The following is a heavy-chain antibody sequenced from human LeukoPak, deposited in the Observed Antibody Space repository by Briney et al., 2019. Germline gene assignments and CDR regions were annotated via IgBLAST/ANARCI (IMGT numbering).Heavy chain of an antibody. CDR2: IYYSGST. D-gene: IGHD3-22*01. V-gene: IGHV4-31*03. Sequence: SQTLSLTCTVSGGSISSGGYYWSWIRQHPGKGLEWIGYIYYSGSTYYNPSLKSRVTISVDTSKNQFSLKLSSVTAADTAVYYCARYYDSSGYYRYFDHWGQGTLVTVSS. CDR3: ARYYDSSGYYRYFDH. CDR1: GGSISSGGYY. J-gene: IGHJ4*02.